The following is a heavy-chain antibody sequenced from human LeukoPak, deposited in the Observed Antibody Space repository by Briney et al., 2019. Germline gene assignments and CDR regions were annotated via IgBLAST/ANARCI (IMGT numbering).Heavy chain of an antibody. D-gene: IGHD6-19*01. V-gene: IGHV3-30*02. J-gene: IGHJ4*02. Sequence: GGSLRLSCAASGFTFSSYGMHWVRQAPGKGLEWVAFTRYDGSNKYYADSVKGRFTISRDNSKNTLYLQMNSLRAEDTAVYYCAKDHTSGWSYFDYWGQGPLVTVSS. CDR2: TRYDGSNK. CDR3: AKDHTSGWSYFDY. CDR1: GFTFSSYG.